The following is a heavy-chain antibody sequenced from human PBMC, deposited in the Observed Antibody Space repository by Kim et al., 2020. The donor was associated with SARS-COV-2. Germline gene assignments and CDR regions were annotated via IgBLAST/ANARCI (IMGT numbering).Heavy chain of an antibody. CDR1: GFTFADYT. CDR2: ITWNSGNI. V-gene: IGHV3-9*01. J-gene: IGHJ4*02. CDR3: AKGNWGSPFDY. Sequence: GGSLRLSCAASGFTFADYTMHWVRQTLGKGLEWVSAITWNSGNIDYAASVRGRFTISRDNAKNSLYLQMNSLRTEDTALYYCAKGNWGSPFDYWGQGTLVTVSS. D-gene: IGHD7-27*01.